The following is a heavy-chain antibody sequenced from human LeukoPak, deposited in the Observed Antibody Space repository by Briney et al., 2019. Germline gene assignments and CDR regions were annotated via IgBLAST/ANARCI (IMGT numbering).Heavy chain of an antibody. D-gene: IGHD1-26*01. Sequence: SETLSLTCTVSGGSISSSSYYWGWIRQPPGKGLEWIGSIYYSGSTPYNPSLKSRVTISVDTSKNQFSLKLSSVTAADAAVYYCARHRRGAADYWGQGTLVTVSS. J-gene: IGHJ4*02. CDR2: IYYSGST. CDR3: ARHRRGAADY. CDR1: GGSISSSSYY. V-gene: IGHV4-39*07.